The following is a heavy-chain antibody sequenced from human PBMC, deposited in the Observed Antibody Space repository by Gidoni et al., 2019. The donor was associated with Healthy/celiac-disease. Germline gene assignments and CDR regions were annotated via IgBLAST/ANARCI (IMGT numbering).Heavy chain of an antibody. CDR3: ARGARCSGGSCYSSTTIYYYYYGMDV. CDR1: GGSFSGYY. Sequence: QVQLQQWGAGLLKPSETLSLTCAVYGGSFSGYYWSWIRQPPGKGLEWIGEINHSGSTNYNPSLKSRVTISVDTSKNQFSLKLSSVTAADTAVYYCARGARCSGGSCYSSTTIYYYYYGMDVWGQGTTVTVSS. V-gene: IGHV4-34*01. CDR2: INHSGST. D-gene: IGHD2-15*01. J-gene: IGHJ6*02.